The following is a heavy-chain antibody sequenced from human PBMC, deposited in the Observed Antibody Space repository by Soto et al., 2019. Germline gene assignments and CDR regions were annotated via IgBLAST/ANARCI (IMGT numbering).Heavy chain of an antibody. CDR3: ARDQGWSITFFDY. J-gene: IGHJ4*02. CDR1: GFTFSSYG. Sequence: QVQLVESGGGVVQPGRSLRLSCAASGFTFSSYGMHWVRQAPGKGLEWVAVIWYDGSNKYYADSVKGRFTISRDNSKNTLYLQMNSLRAEDTAVYYCARDQGWSITFFDYWGQGTLVTVSS. D-gene: IGHD3-16*01. CDR2: IWYDGSNK. V-gene: IGHV3-33*01.